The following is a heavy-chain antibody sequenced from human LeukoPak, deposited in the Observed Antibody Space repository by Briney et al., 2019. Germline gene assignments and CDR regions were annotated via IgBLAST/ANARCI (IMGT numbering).Heavy chain of an antibody. CDR3: ARELGRNAFDI. CDR1: GYTFTDNQ. D-gene: IGHD7-27*01. CDR2: INPNSGGT. V-gene: IGHV1-2*02. Sequence: ASVKVSCKASGYTFTDNQMYWIRQAPGQGPECMGWINPNSGGTNYAQKFQGRITMTRDTSISTAYMELSRLKSDDTAIYFCARELGRNAFDIWGQGTMVTVSP. J-gene: IGHJ3*02.